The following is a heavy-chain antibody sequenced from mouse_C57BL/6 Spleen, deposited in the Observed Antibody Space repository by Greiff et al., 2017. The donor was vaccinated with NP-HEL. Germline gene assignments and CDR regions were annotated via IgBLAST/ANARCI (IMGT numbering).Heavy chain of an antibody. CDR3: ARSGHYAMDY. CDR1: GYAFSSSW. V-gene: IGHV1-82*01. CDR2: IYPGDGGT. Sequence: QVQLKESGPELVKPGASVKISCKASGYAFSSSWMNWVKQRPGKGLEWIGRIYPGDGGTNYNGKFKGKATLTADKSSSTAYMQLSSLTSEDSAVYFCARSGHYAMDYWGQGTSVTVSS. J-gene: IGHJ4*01.